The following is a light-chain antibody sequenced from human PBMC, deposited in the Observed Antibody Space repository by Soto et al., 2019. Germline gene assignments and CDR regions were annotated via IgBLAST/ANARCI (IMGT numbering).Light chain of an antibody. CDR2: DVS. Sequence: QSALTQPASVSGSPGQSITISCTGTSSDVGSYNYVSWYQQYPGKAPKLMIYDVSNRPSGVSYRFSGSKSGNTAYLTISGFQAEDEADYYCSSYTTSSNHVVFGGGTKLTVL. CDR3: SSYTTSSNHVV. CDR1: SSDVGSYNY. J-gene: IGLJ2*01. V-gene: IGLV2-14*01.